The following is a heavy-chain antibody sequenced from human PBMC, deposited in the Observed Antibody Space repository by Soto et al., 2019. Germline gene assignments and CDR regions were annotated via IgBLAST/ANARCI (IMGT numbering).Heavy chain of an antibody. J-gene: IGHJ6*01. CDR2: IIPIFGTA. CDR3: ARSVGSGSYYPNPSYYYGMDV. V-gene: IGHV1-69*13. Sequence: SVKVCLKASGGTFSSYAISLVRQAPGQGLEWMGGIIPIFGTANYAQKFQGRVTITADESTSTAYMELSSLRSEDTAVYYCARSVGSGSYYPNPSYYYGMDVWGQGTTVPVSS. CDR1: GGTFSSYA. D-gene: IGHD3-10*01.